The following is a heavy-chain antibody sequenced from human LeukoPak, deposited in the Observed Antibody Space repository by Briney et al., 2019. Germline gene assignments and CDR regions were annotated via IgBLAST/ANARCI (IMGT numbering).Heavy chain of an antibody. CDR3: ASERVADLQF. J-gene: IGHJ4*02. CDR2: ISHDGANK. D-gene: IGHD1-26*01. V-gene: IGHV3-30*07. CDR1: RFRLRDQT. Sequence: GGSLRLSRPPSRFRLRDQTMHSLRQSPGRGLEWLAFISHDGANKYYAESVEGRFTISRANSKNTVYLQLSGRGADDTAHYYCASERVADLQFWGQGTLVSVSS.